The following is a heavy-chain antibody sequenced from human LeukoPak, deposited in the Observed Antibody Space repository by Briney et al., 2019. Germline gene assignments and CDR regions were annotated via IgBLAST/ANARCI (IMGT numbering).Heavy chain of an antibody. J-gene: IGHJ4*02. D-gene: IGHD3-16*02. CDR3: ARGRLRLGELSPYYFDY. Sequence: AASVKVSCKASGYTFTSYAMHWVRQAPGQRLEWMGWINAGNGNTKYSQEFQGRVTITRDTSASTAYMELSSLRSEDMAVYYCARGRLRLGELSPYYFDYWGQGTLVTVSS. CDR2: INAGNGNT. V-gene: IGHV1-3*03. CDR1: GYTFTSYA.